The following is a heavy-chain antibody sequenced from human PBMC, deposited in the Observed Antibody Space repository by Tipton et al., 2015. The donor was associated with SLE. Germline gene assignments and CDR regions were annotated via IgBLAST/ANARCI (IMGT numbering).Heavy chain of an antibody. V-gene: IGHV4-34*01. CDR2: INHSGST. Sequence: TLSLTCAVYGGSFSGYSWSWIRQPPGKGLEWIGEINHSGSTNYNPSLKSRVTISLDTSKNQFSLKLSSVTAADTALYYCARGRRPVIRYFDGPKGAFFDSWGQGNLVTVSS. J-gene: IGHJ4*02. CDR1: GGSFSGYS. D-gene: IGHD3-9*01. CDR3: ARGRRPVIRYFDGPKGAFFDS.